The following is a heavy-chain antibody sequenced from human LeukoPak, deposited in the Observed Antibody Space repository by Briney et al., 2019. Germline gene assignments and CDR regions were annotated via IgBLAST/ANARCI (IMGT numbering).Heavy chain of an antibody. CDR1: GGSISSYY. V-gene: IGHV4-59*01. CDR3: ARSLGLRYFGWLFDAFDI. Sequence: SETLSLTCTVSGGSISSYYWSWIRQPPGKGLEWLGYIYYSGSTNYNPSLKSRVTISVDTSKNQFSLKLSSVTAADTAVYYCARSLGLRYFGWLFDAFDIWGQGTMVTVSS. D-gene: IGHD3-9*01. CDR2: IYYSGST. J-gene: IGHJ3*02.